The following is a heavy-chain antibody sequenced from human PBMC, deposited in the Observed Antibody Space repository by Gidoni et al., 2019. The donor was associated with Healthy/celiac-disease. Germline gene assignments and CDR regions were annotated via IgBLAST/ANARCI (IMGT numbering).Heavy chain of an antibody. Sequence: EVQLVESGGGLVQPGGSLRLSCAASGFTFSSYWMHWVRQAPGKGLVWVSRINSEGSSTSYADSVKGRVTSARDNAKNTLYLQMNSLRAEDTAVYYCAVSRSIAAHFDYWGQGTLVTVSS. V-gene: IGHV3-74*01. J-gene: IGHJ4*02. D-gene: IGHD6-6*01. CDR2: INSEGSST. CDR1: GFTFSSYW. CDR3: AVSRSIAAHFDY.